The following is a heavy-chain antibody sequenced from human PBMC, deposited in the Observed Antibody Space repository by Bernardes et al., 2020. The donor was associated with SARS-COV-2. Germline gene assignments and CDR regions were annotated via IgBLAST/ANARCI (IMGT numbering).Heavy chain of an antibody. CDR1: GFTFSSYA. J-gene: IGHJ6*04. CDR2: ISYDGSNK. D-gene: IGHD2-8*01. CDR3: ARAPKLYHPMDV. Sequence: SLRLSSAASGFTFSSYAMHWVRQAPGKGLEWVAVISYDGSNKYYADSVKGRFTISRDNSKNTLYLQMNSLRAEDTAVYYCARAPKLYHPMDVWGKGTTVTVSS. V-gene: IGHV3-30*04.